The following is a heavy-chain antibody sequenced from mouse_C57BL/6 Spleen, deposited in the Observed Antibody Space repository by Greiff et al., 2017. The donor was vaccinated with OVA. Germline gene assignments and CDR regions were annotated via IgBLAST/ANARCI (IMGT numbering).Heavy chain of an antibody. V-gene: IGHV1-50*01. CDR3: ARHRTGGFAY. CDR1: GYTFTSYW. CDR2: IDPSDSYT. J-gene: IGHJ3*01. D-gene: IGHD2-14*01. Sequence: QVQLQQPGAELVKPGASVKLSCKASGYTFTSYWMQWVKQRPGQGLEWIGEIDPSDSYTNYNQKFKGKATLTVDTSSSTAYMQLSSLTSEDSAVYYCARHRTGGFAYWGQGTLVTVSA.